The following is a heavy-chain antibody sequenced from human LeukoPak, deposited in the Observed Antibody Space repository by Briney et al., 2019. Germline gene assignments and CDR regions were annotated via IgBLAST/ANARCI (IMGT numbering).Heavy chain of an antibody. V-gene: IGHV3-23*01. J-gene: IGHJ6*03. Sequence: GGSLRLSCAASGFTFSSYAMSWVRQAPGKGLEWVSAISGSGGSTYYADSVKGRFTISRDNSKNTLYLQMGSLRAEDMAVYYCARDGVGATTLMGYYYYYMDVWGKGTTVTVSS. CDR1: GFTFSSYA. CDR2: ISGSGGST. CDR3: ARDGVGATTLMGYYYYYMDV. D-gene: IGHD1-26*01.